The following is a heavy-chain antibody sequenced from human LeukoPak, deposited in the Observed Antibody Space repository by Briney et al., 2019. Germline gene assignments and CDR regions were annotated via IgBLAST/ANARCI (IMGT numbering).Heavy chain of an antibody. V-gene: IGHV1-2*02. D-gene: IGHD2-2*01. CDR3: AREGDPYIVVVPAATGY. Sequence: ASVKVSCKASGYTFTGYYMHRVRQAPGQGLEWMGWINPNSGGTNYAQKFQGRVTMTRDTSISTAYMELSRLRSDDTAVYYCAREGDPYIVVVPAATGYWGQGTLVTVSS. J-gene: IGHJ4*02. CDR1: GYTFTGYY. CDR2: INPNSGGT.